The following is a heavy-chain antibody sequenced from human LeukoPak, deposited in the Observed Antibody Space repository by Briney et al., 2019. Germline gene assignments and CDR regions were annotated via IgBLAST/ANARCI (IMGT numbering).Heavy chain of an antibody. CDR2: IKQDGSEK. V-gene: IGHV3-7*04. J-gene: IGHJ4*02. Sequence: PGGSLRLSCAASGFTFSSYWMSWVRQAPGKGLEWVANIKQDGSEKYYVDPVKGRFTISRDNARNSLYLQMNILRAEDTAVYYCARDRAYYDILTGYYFDYWGQGTLVTVSS. D-gene: IGHD3-9*01. CDR1: GFTFSSYW. CDR3: ARDRAYYDILTGYYFDY.